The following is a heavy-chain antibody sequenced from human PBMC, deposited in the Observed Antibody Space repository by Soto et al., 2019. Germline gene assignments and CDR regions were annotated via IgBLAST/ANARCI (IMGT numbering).Heavy chain of an antibody. CDR1: GYAFTTYG. Sequence: QVHLVQSGAEVKKPGASVKVSCKGSGYAFTTYGITWVRQAPGQGLEWMGWISAHNGNTNYAQKLQGRDTVTRDTSTSTAYMELRSLGSEGTAGDYCGRERYGDYWGQGALVTVSS. CDR2: ISAHNGNT. D-gene: IGHD1-1*01. J-gene: IGHJ4*02. V-gene: IGHV1-18*01. CDR3: GRERYGDY.